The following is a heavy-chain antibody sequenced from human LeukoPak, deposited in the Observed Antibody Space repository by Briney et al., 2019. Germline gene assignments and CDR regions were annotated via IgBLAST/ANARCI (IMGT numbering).Heavy chain of an antibody. Sequence: SETLSLTCTVSGSSIGSYYWSWIRQPPGKGLEWIGYIYYSGSTNYNPSLKSRVTISVDTSKNQFSLKLSPVSAADTAVYYCARGSGWLQLYYFDYWGLGTLVTVSS. CDR2: IYYSGST. J-gene: IGHJ4*02. D-gene: IGHD5-24*01. V-gene: IGHV4-59*01. CDR1: GSSIGSYY. CDR3: ARGSGWLQLYYFDY.